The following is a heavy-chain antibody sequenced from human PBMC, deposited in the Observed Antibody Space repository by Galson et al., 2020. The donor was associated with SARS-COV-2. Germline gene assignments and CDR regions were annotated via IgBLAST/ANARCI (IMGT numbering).Heavy chain of an antibody. V-gene: IGHV3-15*01. CDR2: IKSKTDGGIT. J-gene: IGHJ4*02. CDR1: GFTFSDAW. CDR3: TTLTSAYARGY. D-gene: IGHD5-12*01. Sequence: GSLRLSCAASGFTFSDAWMTWVRQAPGKGLEWVGRIKSKTDGGITDSAAPVKGRFTISRDDSKNTLYLQMNSLKTEDTAVYYCTTLTSAYARGYWGQGTLVTVSS.